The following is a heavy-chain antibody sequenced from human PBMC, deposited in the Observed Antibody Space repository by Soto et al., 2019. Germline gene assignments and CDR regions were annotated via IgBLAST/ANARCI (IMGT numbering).Heavy chain of an antibody. J-gene: IGHJ4*02. CDR1: GYSISSSNW. V-gene: IGHV4-28*03. CDR2: IYYSGTT. Sequence: SETLSLTCAVSGYSISSSNWWGWIRQPPGKGLEWIGYIYYSGTTYYNPSLKSRVTMSVDTSKNQFSLKLNSVTAADTAVYYCARVGRFYDSGVWGGYFEHWGQGTLVTVSS. D-gene: IGHD3-16*01. CDR3: ARVGRFYDSGVWGGYFEH.